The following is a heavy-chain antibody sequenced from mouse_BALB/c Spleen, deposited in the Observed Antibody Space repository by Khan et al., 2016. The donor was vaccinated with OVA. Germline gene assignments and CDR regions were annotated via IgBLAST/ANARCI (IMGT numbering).Heavy chain of an antibody. CDR1: GYIFTSYY. J-gene: IGHJ3*01. D-gene: IGHD2-2*01. V-gene: IGHV1S81*02. CDR3: TRSGYGSFVY. CDR2: INPSNGGT. Sequence: QVRLQQSGAELVRPGASVKLSCKTSGYIFTSYYMYWVKQRPGQGLEWIGEINPSNGGTNFNEKFKSKATLTVDKSSSTAYMQLSSLTSEDSAVYYCTRSGYGSFVYWGQGTLVTVSA.